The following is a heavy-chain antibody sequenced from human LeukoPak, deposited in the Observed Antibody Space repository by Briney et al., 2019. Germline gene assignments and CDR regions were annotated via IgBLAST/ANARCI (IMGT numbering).Heavy chain of an antibody. Sequence: PGGSLRLSCAASGVTFSSYGMSWVRQAPGKGLEWVSAISGSGGSTYYADPVKGRSTISRDNSKNTLHLQRNIRRAEETAVYYCAKDPEVPVAGSFGYWGQGTLGTVSS. J-gene: IGHJ4*02. CDR2: ISGSGGST. V-gene: IGHV3-23*01. CDR1: GVTFSSYG. CDR3: AKDPEVPVAGSFGY. D-gene: IGHD6-19*01.